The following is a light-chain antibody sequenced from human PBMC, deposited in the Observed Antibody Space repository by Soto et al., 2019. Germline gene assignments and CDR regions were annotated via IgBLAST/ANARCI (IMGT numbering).Light chain of an antibody. CDR1: ESIDNW. CDR3: QHYNSYSEA. V-gene: IGKV1-5*03. J-gene: IGKJ1*01. CDR2: KAS. Sequence: DITLTQSPSTLSAPWLYTLTIXFLASESIDNWLAWYQQKPGKAPKLLIYKASTLKSGVPSRFSGSGSGTEFTLTISSLQPDDFATYYCQHYNSYSEAFGQGTKVDIK.